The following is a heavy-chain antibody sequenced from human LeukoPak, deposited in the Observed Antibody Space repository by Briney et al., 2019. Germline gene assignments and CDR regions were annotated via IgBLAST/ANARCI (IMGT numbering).Heavy chain of an antibody. CDR3: AKEGGGQWLVPPLDFQH. Sequence: PGGSLLLSCAASGFTFSSYAMSWVRQAPGKGLEWVSAISGSGGSTYYADSVKGRFTISRDNSKNTLYLQMNSLRAEDTAVYYCAKEGGGQWLVPPLDFQHWGQGTLVTVSS. D-gene: IGHD6-19*01. J-gene: IGHJ1*01. CDR2: ISGSGGST. V-gene: IGHV3-23*01. CDR1: GFTFSSYA.